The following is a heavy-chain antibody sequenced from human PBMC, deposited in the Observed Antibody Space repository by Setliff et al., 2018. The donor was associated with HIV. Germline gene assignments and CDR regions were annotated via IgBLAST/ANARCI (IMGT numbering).Heavy chain of an antibody. V-gene: IGHV1-18*01. J-gene: IGHJ6*03. CDR2: ISAYNGNT. CDR1: GYTFTSYA. Sequence: ASVKVSCKASGYTFTSYAISWVRQAPGQGLEWMGWISAYNGNTNYAQKLQGRVTMTTDTSTSTAYMELRSLRSDDTAVYYCARDRRAYTLLYYYYYMDVWGKGTTVTVSS. D-gene: IGHD1-20*01. CDR3: ARDRRAYTLLYYYYYMDV.